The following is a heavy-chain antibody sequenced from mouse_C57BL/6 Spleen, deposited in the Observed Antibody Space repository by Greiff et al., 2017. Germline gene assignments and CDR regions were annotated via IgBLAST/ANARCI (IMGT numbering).Heavy chain of an antibody. CDR3: ARDGSSYVFAY. J-gene: IGHJ3*01. V-gene: IGHV1-64*01. CDR2: IHPNSGST. CDR1: GCTFTSYW. D-gene: IGHD1-1*01. Sequence: QVQLQQPGAELVKPGASVKLSCKASGCTFTSYWMHWVKQRPGQGLEWIGMIHPNSGSTNYNEKFKSKATLTVDKSSSTPYMQLSSLTSEDSAVYCCARDGSSYVFAYWGQGTLVTVSA.